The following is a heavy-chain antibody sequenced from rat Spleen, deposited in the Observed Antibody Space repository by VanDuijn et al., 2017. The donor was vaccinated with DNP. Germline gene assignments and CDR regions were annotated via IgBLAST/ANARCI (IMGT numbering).Heavy chain of an antibody. V-gene: IGHV4-2*01. CDR2: INKDSTTI. D-gene: IGHD1-11*01. Sequence: EVKFVESGGGLVQPGRSLKLSCAASGFNFNDYWMGWVRQAPGKGLEWIGQINKDSTTISFTPSLKDKFTISRSNAQNTLFLQMSKLGSADTAIYYCAKGPNYGGYSDYFNYWGQGVMVTVSS. CDR1: GFNFNDYW. CDR3: AKGPNYGGYSDYFNY. J-gene: IGHJ2*01.